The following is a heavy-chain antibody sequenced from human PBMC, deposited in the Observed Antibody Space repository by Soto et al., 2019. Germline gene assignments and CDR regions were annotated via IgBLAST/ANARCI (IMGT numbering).Heavy chain of an antibody. D-gene: IGHD6-6*01. CDR3: ARDLSSSSGDY. J-gene: IGHJ4*02. CDR2: ISSSSSYT. CDR1: GFTFSDYY. Sequence: TGGSLRLSCAASGFTFSDYYMSWIRQAPGKGLEWVSYISSSSSYTNYADSVKGRFTISRDNAKNSLYLQMNSLRAEDTAVYYCARDLSSSSGDYWGQGTLVTVSS. V-gene: IGHV3-11*06.